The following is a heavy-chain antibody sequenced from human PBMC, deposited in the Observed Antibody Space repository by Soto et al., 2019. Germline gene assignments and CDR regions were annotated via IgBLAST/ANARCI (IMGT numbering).Heavy chain of an antibody. Sequence: SVKVSCKASGGTFSAYAISWVRQAPGQGLEWMGGIIPIFGTANYAQKFQGRVTITADESTSTAYMELRSLRSEDTAVYYCAREGDSSGTNDAFDIWGQGTMVTV. J-gene: IGHJ3*02. V-gene: IGHV1-69*13. CDR3: AREGDSSGTNDAFDI. CDR1: GGTFSAYA. D-gene: IGHD3-22*01. CDR2: IIPIFGTA.